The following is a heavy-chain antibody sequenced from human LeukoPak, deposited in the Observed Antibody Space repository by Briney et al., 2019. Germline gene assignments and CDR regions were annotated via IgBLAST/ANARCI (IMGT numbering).Heavy chain of an antibody. CDR3: ARRDMVRGLDY. J-gene: IGHJ4*02. Sequence: GESLKISCQASGYTFSSYWIGWVRQMSGKGLEWVGSIYPGDSDTTYSPSFQGQVTISADRSITTAYLQWSSLKASDTAMYYCARRDMVRGLDYWGQGTLVTVSS. CDR1: GYTFSSYW. D-gene: IGHD3-10*01. V-gene: IGHV5-51*01. CDR2: IYPGDSDT.